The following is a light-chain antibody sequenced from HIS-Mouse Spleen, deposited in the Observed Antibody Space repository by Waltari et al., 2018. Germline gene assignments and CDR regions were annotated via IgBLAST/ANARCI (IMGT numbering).Light chain of an antibody. CDR1: SSAVVVSNY. J-gene: IGLJ1*01. CDR3: CSYAGSSTYV. V-gene: IGLV2-23*02. CDR2: DVS. Sequence: QSALTQPASVSGSPGQSITISCTGTSSAVVVSNYGSWYQQHPGKAPKLMIYDVSNRPSGVSNRFSGSKSGNTASLTISGLQAEDEADYYCCSYAGSSTYVFGTGTKVTVL.